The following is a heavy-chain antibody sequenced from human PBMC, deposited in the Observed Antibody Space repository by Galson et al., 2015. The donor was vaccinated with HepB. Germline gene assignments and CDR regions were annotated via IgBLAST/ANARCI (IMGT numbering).Heavy chain of an antibody. CDR3: ARDFTVTKGGLDY. CDR2: ISASGTTT. CDR1: TFIFSTYS. Sequence: SLRLSCAASTFIFSTYSMNWVRQAPGMGLEWLSYISASGTTTYYADSVKGRFTISRDNSKNTLYLQMNSLRAEDTAVYFCARDFTVTKGGLDYWGQGTLVTVSS. J-gene: IGHJ4*01. V-gene: IGHV3-48*01. D-gene: IGHD4-17*01.